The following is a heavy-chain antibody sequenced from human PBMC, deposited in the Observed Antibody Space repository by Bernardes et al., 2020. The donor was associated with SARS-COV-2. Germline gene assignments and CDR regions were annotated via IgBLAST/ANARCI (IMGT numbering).Heavy chain of an antibody. CDR1: GFTLSSYG. D-gene: IGHD3-22*01. J-gene: IGHJ6*01. CDR2: ISYDANNK. CDR3: ARDTYFYDSRGYYTTPGIYFSGM. Sequence: GGSLRLSCTASGFTLSSYGMHWVRQAPGKGLEWVTTISYDANNKFYADSVKGRFTISRDNSKNTVYLQMNSLRAEDTAVYSCARDTYFYDSRGYYTTPGIYFSGM. V-gene: IGHV3-30*03.